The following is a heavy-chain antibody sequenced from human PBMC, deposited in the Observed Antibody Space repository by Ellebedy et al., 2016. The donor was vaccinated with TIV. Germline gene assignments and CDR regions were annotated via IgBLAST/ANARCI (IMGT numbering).Heavy chain of an antibody. CDR3: AKGRGGGSDSSAPRYYFDS. CDR2: IYRGGTKT. Sequence: GESLKISCVGSGFSFSTYATAWVRQTPGKGLEWVSGIYRGGTKTYYADSVKGRFTISRDNSKNTMYLEMNSLRAEDTAIYYCAKGRGGGSDSSAPRYYFDSWGLGTLVTVSS. CDR1: GFSFSTYA. V-gene: IGHV3-23*03. J-gene: IGHJ4*02. D-gene: IGHD6-19*01.